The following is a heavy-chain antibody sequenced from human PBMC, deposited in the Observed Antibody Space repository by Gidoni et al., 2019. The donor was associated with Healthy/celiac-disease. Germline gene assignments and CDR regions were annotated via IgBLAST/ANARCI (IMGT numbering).Heavy chain of an antibody. Sequence: QVQLQQWGAGLLKPSENLSLTCAVYGGSFIGYYWSGIRQPPGKGLEWIGEINHSGSTNYNPSLKSRVTISVDTSKNQFSLKLSSVTAADTAVYYCARGRSSGWKRRGIFDYWGQGTLVTVSS. CDR3: ARGRSSGWKRRGIFDY. CDR1: GGSFIGYY. J-gene: IGHJ4*02. CDR2: INHSGST. D-gene: IGHD6-19*01. V-gene: IGHV4-34*01.